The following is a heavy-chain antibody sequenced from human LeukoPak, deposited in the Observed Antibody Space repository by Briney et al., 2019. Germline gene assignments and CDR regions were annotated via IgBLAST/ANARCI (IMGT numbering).Heavy chain of an antibody. D-gene: IGHD3-10*01. V-gene: IGHV4-39*01. CDR1: GGSISSSSYY. CDR3: ARQNPNCYGSGRTFDY. Sequence: KPSETLSLTCTVSGGSISSSSYYWGWICQPPGKGLEWIGNIYYSGTTYYNPSLKSRVTMSVDTSKNQFSLKLSSVTAADTAVYYCARQNPNCYGSGRTFDYWGQGTLVTVSS. J-gene: IGHJ4*02. CDR2: IYYSGTT.